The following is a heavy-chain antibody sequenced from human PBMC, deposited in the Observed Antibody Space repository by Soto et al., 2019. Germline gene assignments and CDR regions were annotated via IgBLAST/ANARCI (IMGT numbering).Heavy chain of an antibody. CDR2: IYYSGIT. V-gene: IGHV4-39*01. J-gene: IGHJ4*02. CDR1: GVSISNSSYY. CDR3: ARHGSN. Sequence: PSETLSLTCTVSGVSISNSSYYWGWIRRPPGKGLEWIGTIYYSGITYYNPSLKSRVTISVDTSKNQFSLKLTSVTAADMAVYYCARHGSNWGQGTLVTVSS.